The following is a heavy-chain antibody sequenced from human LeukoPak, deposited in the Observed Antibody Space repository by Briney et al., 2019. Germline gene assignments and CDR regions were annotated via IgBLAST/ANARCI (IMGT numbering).Heavy chain of an antibody. V-gene: IGHV3-21*01. CDR2: ISTSSRYI. D-gene: IGHD2-2*01. CDR1: GFTLSNYD. Sequence: AGGSLRLFCAASGFTLSNYDMNWVRQAPGGGLEWVSSISTSSRYIYYKDSVRGRFTISRDDAQNSLYLEMNSLRAEDTAVYYCARADCSSSTCYLRRSWFDPWGQGTLVTVSS. CDR3: ARADCSSSTCYLRRSWFDP. J-gene: IGHJ5*02.